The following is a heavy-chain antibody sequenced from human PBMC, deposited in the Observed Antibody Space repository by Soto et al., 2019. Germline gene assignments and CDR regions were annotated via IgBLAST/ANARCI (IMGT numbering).Heavy chain of an antibody. V-gene: IGHV4-59*01. CDR3: ARGSSQNYYGSGSYYNTFDY. Sequence: ETLSLTCTVSGCSISSYYWSWIRQPPGKGLEWIGYIYYSGSTNYNPSLKSRVTISVDTSKNQFSLKLSSVTAADTAVYYCARGSSQNYYGSGSYYNTFDYWGQGTLVTVSS. D-gene: IGHD3-10*01. CDR2: IYYSGST. J-gene: IGHJ4*02. CDR1: GCSISSYY.